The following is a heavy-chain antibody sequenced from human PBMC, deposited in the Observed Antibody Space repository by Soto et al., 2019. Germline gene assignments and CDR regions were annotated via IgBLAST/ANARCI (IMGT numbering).Heavy chain of an antibody. Sequence: SETLSLTCTVSGGSISSYYWSWIRQPPGKGLEWIGYIYYSGSTNYNPSLKSRVTISVDTSKNQFSLKLSSVTAADTAVYYCARGRAAYCSSTSCYYYYYYMDVWGKGTTVTVSS. J-gene: IGHJ6*03. V-gene: IGHV4-59*01. CDR2: IYYSGST. CDR1: GGSISSYY. CDR3: ARGRAAYCSSTSCYYYYYYMDV. D-gene: IGHD2-2*01.